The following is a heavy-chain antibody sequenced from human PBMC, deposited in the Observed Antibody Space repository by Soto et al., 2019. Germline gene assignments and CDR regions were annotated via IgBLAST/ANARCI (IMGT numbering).Heavy chain of an antibody. J-gene: IGHJ5*02. CDR2: IYYSGDT. CDR1: GGSVSSGTYY. D-gene: IGHD3-22*01. V-gene: IGHV4-61*01. Sequence: SETLSLTCTVSGGSVSSGTYYWSWIRQPPGKGLEWIGYIYYSGDTNYNPSLKSRVIISGDTSKNQFSLRLSSMTAADTAVYYCARSESRSARSGYTNWFDLWGQGILVT. CDR3: ARSESRSARSGYTNWFDL.